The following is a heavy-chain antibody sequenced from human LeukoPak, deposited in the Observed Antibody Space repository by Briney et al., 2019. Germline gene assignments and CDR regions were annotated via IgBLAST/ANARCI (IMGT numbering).Heavy chain of an antibody. CDR3: ARELRYFGWFGMDV. J-gene: IGHJ6*02. CDR2: INWNGGST. CDR1: GFTFDTYG. D-gene: IGHD3-9*01. Sequence: GGSLRLSCAASGFTFDTYGMSWVRHAPGKGLGWVSGINWNGGSTGYADSVKGRFTISRDNAKNSLYLQMNSLRAENTALYHCARELRYFGWFGMDVWGQGTTVTVSS. V-gene: IGHV3-20*01.